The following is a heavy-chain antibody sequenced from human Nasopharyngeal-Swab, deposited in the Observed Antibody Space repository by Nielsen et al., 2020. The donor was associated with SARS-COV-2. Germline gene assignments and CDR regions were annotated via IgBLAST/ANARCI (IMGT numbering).Heavy chain of an antibody. Sequence: PREGLEWMGIIYPGDSDTRYSPSFQGQVTISADKSISTAYLQWSSLKASDTAMYYCARQLAVAGTSFDYWGQGTRVTVSS. V-gene: IGHV5-51*01. CDR2: IYPGDSDT. D-gene: IGHD6-19*01. CDR3: ARQLAVAGTSFDY. J-gene: IGHJ4*02.